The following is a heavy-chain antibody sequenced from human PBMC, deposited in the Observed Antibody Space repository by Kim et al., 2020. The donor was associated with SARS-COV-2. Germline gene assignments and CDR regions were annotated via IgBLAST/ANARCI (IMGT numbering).Heavy chain of an antibody. CDR3: AKVVEIVGVNPFDY. Sequence: GGSLRLSCVASGFTFSTYAMNWVRQAPGKGLEWVSDISGSGGSIYYADSVKGRFTISRDNSKNTLYLQMNSLRDEDTAVYYCAKVVEIVGVNPFDYWGQGTLVTVSS. V-gene: IGHV3-23*01. D-gene: IGHD2-21*01. CDR1: GFTFSTYA. CDR2: ISGSGGSI. J-gene: IGHJ4*02.